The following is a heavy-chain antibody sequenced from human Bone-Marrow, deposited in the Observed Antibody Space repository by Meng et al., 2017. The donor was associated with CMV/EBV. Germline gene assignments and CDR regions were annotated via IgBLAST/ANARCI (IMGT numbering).Heavy chain of an antibody. CDR3: ARALSRYCSGGSCYSGGWFDP. J-gene: IGHJ5*02. D-gene: IGHD2-15*01. V-gene: IGHV1-46*01. Sequence: SYYMHWVRQAPGQGLEWMGIINPSGGSTSYAQKFQGRVTMTRDTSTSTVYMELSSLRSEDTAVYYCARALSRYCSGGSCYSGGWFDPWGQGTLVTVSS. CDR2: INPSGGST. CDR1: SYY.